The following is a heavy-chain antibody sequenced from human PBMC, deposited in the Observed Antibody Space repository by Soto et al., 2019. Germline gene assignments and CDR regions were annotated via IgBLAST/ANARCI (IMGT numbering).Heavy chain of an antibody. Sequence: GESLKISCKGSGYSFTSYWIGWVRQMPGKGLEWMGIIYPGDSDTRYSPSFQGQVTISADKSISTAYLQWSSLKASDTAMYYCARRGGFPQWLVSDNWFDPWGQGTLVTVSS. V-gene: IGHV5-51*01. CDR1: GYSFTSYW. CDR3: ARRGGFPQWLVSDNWFDP. CDR2: IYPGDSDT. D-gene: IGHD6-19*01. J-gene: IGHJ5*02.